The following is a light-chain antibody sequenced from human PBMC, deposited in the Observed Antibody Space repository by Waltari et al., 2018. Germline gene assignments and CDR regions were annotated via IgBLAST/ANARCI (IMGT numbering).Light chain of an antibody. CDR1: QTISNY. J-gene: IGKJ5*01. CDR2: AAS. CDR3: QQSDITPPIT. Sequence: DIQMTQSPSSLSASVGDRVTIACRASQTISNYLSWYQQKPGKAPKLLIYAASSLQSGVPSRFSGSGSGTDFTLTISSLQLEDFATYYCQQSDITPPITFGQGTRLEIK. V-gene: IGKV1-39*01.